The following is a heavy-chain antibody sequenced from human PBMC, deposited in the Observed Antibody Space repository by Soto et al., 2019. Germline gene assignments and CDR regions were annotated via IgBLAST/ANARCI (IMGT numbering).Heavy chain of an antibody. D-gene: IGHD3-22*01. J-gene: IGHJ3*02. CDR3: AGWYYYDSSGCDDAFDI. V-gene: IGHV1-18*01. CDR1: GYTFTSYG. Sequence: ASVKVSCKASGYTFTSYGISWVPQAPGQGLEWLRCISAYNGHTHYAQKLQGRVTMTTDTSTSTAYMELRSLRSDDTAVYYCAGWYYYDSSGCDDAFDIWGQGTMVAVSS. CDR2: ISAYNGHT.